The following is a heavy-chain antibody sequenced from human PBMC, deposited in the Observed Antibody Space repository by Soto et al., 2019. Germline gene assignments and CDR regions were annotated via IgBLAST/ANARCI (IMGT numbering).Heavy chain of an antibody. Sequence: GGSLRLSCVASGFTFSSYGVHWVRQAPGKGLEWVAVVLYDGTSKDYADSVQGRFTISRDNSKNTLYLQMNSLRAEDTAVYYCSKDRGVYATAFYSWGHGTLVPVSS. CDR2: VLYDGTSK. J-gene: IGHJ5*01. D-gene: IGHD2-8*01. CDR3: SKDRGVYATAFYS. CDR1: GFTFSSYG. V-gene: IGHV3-30*18.